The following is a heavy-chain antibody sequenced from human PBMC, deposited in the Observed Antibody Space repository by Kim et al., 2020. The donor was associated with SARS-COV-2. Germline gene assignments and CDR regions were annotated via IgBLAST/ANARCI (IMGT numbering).Heavy chain of an antibody. Sequence: GGSLRLSCAASGFTFDDYAMHWVRQAPGKGLEWVSGISWNSGSIGYADSVKGRFTISRDNAKNSLYLQMNSLRAEDTALYYCAKRCYSSGCFDYWGQGTL. CDR1: GFTFDDYA. CDR3: AKRCYSSGCFDY. CDR2: ISWNSGSI. D-gene: IGHD6-19*01. J-gene: IGHJ4*02. V-gene: IGHV3-9*01.